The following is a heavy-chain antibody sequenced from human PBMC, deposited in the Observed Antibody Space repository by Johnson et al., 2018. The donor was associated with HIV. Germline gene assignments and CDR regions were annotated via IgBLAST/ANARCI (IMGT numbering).Heavy chain of an antibody. CDR1: GFTFSSYA. CDR3: NSPGRMIGPPI. CDR2: ISGSGGST. J-gene: IGHJ3*02. D-gene: IGHD3-22*01. Sequence: DVQLVESGGGLVQPGGSLRLSCAASGFTFSSYAMSWVRQAPGKGLEWVSAISGSGGSTYYADSVKGRFTISRDNAKNSLYLQMNSLRAEDTAVYYCNSPGRMIGPPIWGQGTMVTVSS. V-gene: IGHV3-23*04.